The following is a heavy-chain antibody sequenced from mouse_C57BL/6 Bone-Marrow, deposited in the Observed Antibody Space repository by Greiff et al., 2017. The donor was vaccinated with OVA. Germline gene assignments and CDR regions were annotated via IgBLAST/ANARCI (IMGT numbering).Heavy chain of an antibody. Sequence: EVQLQESGGGLVQPGGSLSLSCAASGFTFTDYYMSWVRQPPGKALEWLGFIRNKANGYTTEYSASVKGRFTISSDNSQSILYLQMNGLRAEDSATYYCARYPNYLGGFDYWGQGTTLTVSS. D-gene: IGHD5-5*01. CDR2: IRNKANGYTT. V-gene: IGHV7-3*01. J-gene: IGHJ2*01. CDR1: GFTFTDYY. CDR3: ARYPNYLGGFDY.